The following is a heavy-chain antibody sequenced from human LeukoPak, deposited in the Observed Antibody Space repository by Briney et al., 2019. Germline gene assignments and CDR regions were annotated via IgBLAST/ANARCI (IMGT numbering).Heavy chain of an antibody. J-gene: IGHJ4*02. V-gene: IGHV3-66*01. CDR1: GFTVSSNY. CDR3: ARAIVAAAGTFDY. D-gene: IGHD6-13*01. CDR2: IYSGGST. Sequence: GGSLRLSCAASGFTVSSNYMSWVRQAPGKGLEWVSVIYSGGSTYYADSVKGRFTISRDNSKNTLYLQMNSLRAEDTAVYYCARAIVAAAGTFDYWGQGTLVTVSS.